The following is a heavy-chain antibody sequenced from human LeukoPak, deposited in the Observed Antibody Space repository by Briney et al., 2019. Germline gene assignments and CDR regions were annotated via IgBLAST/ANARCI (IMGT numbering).Heavy chain of an antibody. CDR2: INTNTGNP. J-gene: IGHJ6*02. V-gene: IGHV7-4-1*02. D-gene: IGHD3-10*01. Sequence: ASVKVSCKASRYTFTNYGLSWVRQAPGQGLEWMGWINTNTGNPKSAQGFTERFVFSLDASVSTAYLQISSLKAADTAVYYCARSYGAFEGATYYYYGMDVWGQGTTVTVSS. CDR1: RYTFTNYG. CDR3: ARSYGAFEGATYYYYGMDV.